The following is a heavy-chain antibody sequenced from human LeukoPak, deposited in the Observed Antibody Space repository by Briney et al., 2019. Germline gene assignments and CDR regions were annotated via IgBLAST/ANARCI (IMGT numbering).Heavy chain of an antibody. V-gene: IGHV4-34*01. CDR2: INHRGSS. D-gene: IGHD3-10*01. CDR1: GGSFSGYY. CDR3: AGYGSGSYHDY. Sequence: SETLSLTCAVYGGSFSGYYWSWIRQPPGKGLEWIGEINHRGSSNYNPSLKSRVTISVDTSKNQFSLKLSSVTAADTAVYYCAGYGSGSYHDYWGQGTLVTVSS. J-gene: IGHJ4*02.